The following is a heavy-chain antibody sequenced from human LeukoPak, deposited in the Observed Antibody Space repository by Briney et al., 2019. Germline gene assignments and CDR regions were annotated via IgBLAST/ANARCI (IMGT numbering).Heavy chain of an antibody. CDR3: ARGHIVVVPAASYYMDV. D-gene: IGHD2-2*01. CDR1: GGSISSYY. Sequence: PSETLSLTCTVSGGSISSYYWSWIRQPPGKGLEWIWYIYYSGSTNYNPSLKSRVTISVDTSKNQFSLKLSSVTAADTAVYYCARGHIVVVPAASYYMDVWGKGTTVTISS. V-gene: IGHV4-59*01. CDR2: IYYSGST. J-gene: IGHJ6*03.